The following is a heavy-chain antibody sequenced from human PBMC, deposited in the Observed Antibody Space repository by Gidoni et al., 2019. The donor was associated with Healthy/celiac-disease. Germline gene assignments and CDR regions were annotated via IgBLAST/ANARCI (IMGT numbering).Heavy chain of an antibody. J-gene: IGHJ6*02. CDR1: GFTFSRYW. V-gene: IGHV3-74*01. CDR3: AMGGYCSSTSCPDYYYYGMDV. Sequence: EVQLVESGGGLVQPGGSLRLSCAASGFTFSRYWMHWVRQAPGKGLVWVSRINSDGSSTSYADSVKGRFTISRDNAKNTLYLQMNSLRAEDTAVYYCAMGGYCSSTSCPDYYYYGMDVWGQGTTVTVSS. D-gene: IGHD2-2*03. CDR2: INSDGSST.